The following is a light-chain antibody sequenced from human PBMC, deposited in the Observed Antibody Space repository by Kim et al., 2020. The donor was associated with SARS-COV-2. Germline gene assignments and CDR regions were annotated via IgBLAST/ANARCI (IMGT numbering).Light chain of an antibody. V-gene: IGLV3-25*03. CDR1: ALPQNY. Sequence: VTPGQTASIPCSGDALPQNYAYWYLQRPGQAPVLVIYGDTERPSGIPELFSGSTSGTTVTLTISGVQAEDEADYYCQSADSDGTWLFCGGTQLTVL. CDR2: GDT. J-gene: IGLJ3*02. CDR3: QSADSDGTWL.